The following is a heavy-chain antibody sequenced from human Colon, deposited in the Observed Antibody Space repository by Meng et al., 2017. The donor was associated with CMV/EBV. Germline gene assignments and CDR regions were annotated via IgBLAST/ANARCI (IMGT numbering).Heavy chain of an antibody. Sequence: SVKVSCKMSGGPFNSNAISWVRQAPGQGLEWMGGLIPVFGTPKYAQKFQGRVTITADASTTTRYMELTSLTSDDTAVYYCARSPLPAALNWFDPWGQGTPVTVSS. CDR1: GGPFNSNA. D-gene: IGHD2-2*01. CDR2: LIPVFGTP. J-gene: IGHJ5*02. CDR3: ARSPLPAALNWFDP. V-gene: IGHV1-69*13.